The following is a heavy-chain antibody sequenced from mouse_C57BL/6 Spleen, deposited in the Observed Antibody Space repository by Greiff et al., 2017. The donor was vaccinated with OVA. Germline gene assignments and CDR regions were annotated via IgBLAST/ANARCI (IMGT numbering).Heavy chain of an antibody. CDR1: GYTFTDYY. Sequence: VQLQQSGAELVRPGASVKLSCKASGYTFTDYYINWVKQRPGQGLEWIARIYPGSGNTYYNEKFKGKATLTAEKSSSTAYMQLSSLTSEDSAVYFCASGFTTVVATDYWCQGTTLTVSS. CDR3: ASGFTTVVATDY. V-gene: IGHV1-76*01. CDR2: IYPGSGNT. D-gene: IGHD1-1*01. J-gene: IGHJ2*01.